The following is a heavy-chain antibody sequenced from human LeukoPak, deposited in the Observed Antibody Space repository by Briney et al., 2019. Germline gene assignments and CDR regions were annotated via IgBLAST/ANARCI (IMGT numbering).Heavy chain of an antibody. V-gene: IGHV4-39*07. D-gene: IGHD1-26*01. Sequence: SETLSLTCTVSGGSISSSSYYWGWIRQPPGKGLEWIGSIYYSGSTYYNPSLKSRVTISVDTSKNQFSLKLSSVTAADTAVYYCARRQYSGSYYGFDYWGQGTLVTVSS. J-gene: IGHJ4*02. CDR2: IYYSGST. CDR1: GGSISSSSYY. CDR3: ARRQYSGSYYGFDY.